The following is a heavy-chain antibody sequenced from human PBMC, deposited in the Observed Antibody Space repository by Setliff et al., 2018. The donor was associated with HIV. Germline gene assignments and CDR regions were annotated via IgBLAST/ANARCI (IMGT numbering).Heavy chain of an antibody. V-gene: IGHV4-28*01. CDR2: IYSSGRT. CDR3: ARHRASSSGFPLDF. Sequence: PSETLSLTCGVSGFPISNNNWWAWIRQSPGKGLEWIGYIYSSGRTYYNPSLKSRVTMSVDTSKNQFSLRLSSVTATDTAVYYCARHRASSSGFPLDFWGQGILVTVSS. J-gene: IGHJ4*02. D-gene: IGHD6-6*01. CDR1: GFPISNNNW.